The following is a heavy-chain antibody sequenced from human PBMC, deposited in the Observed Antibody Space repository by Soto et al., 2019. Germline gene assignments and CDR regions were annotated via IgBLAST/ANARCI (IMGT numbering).Heavy chain of an antibody. Sequence: QVQLVQSGAEVKNPGASVKVSCKASGYTFTRYGIGWARQAPGQGLEGMGWINTYNGNTNYAQNVQGRVTLTTDTSTSTAYRELRRLRSNDTAIYYCAMVDVYVTPSPQDVWGQGTTVIVSS. D-gene: IGHD3-16*01. CDR1: GYTFTRYG. V-gene: IGHV1-18*01. CDR3: AMVDVYVTPSPQDV. CDR2: INTYNGNT. J-gene: IGHJ6*02.